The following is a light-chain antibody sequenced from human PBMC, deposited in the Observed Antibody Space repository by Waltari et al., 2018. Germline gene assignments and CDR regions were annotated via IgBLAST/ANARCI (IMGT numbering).Light chain of an antibody. V-gene: IGLV2-14*03. CDR2: DVT. Sequence: QSALTQPASVSGSPGQSLTLSCSGPSSDVGSYNYDSWYQQHPGTPPKLLIYDVTKRPSGVSGRFSGSKSGNTASLTISGLQPEDEADYFCSSYTPTSILVFGGGTKLTV. J-gene: IGLJ2*01. CDR3: SSYTPTSILV. CDR1: SSDVGSYNY.